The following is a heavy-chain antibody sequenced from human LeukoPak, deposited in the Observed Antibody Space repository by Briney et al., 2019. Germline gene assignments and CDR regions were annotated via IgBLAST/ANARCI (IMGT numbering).Heavy chain of an antibody. CDR3: AREGHYDILTGYSPVEYYFYYMDV. Sequence: GGSLRLSCEASGFTFSHYGIHWVCQTPGKGLEGVAAISSDGVEKHYADSVKGRFTISRDNSKSTLYLQMNSLRAEDTALYYCAREGHYDILTGYSPVEYYFYYMDVWGKGTTVTVSS. D-gene: IGHD3-9*01. CDR2: ISSDGVEK. CDR1: GFTFSHYG. V-gene: IGHV3-30*04. J-gene: IGHJ6*03.